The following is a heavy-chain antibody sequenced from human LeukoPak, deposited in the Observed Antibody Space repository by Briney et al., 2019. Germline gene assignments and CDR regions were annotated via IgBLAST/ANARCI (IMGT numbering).Heavy chain of an antibody. J-gene: IGHJ6*04. CDR3: VRSIAYYYYGMDV. CDR1: GGTFSSYA. D-gene: IGHD3-10*01. Sequence: SVKVSCKASGGTFSSYAISWVRQAPGQGLEWMGGIIPIFGTANYAQKFQGRVTITPDKSTSTAYMELSSLRSEDTAVYYCVRSIAYYYYGMDVWGKGTTVTVSS. CDR2: IIPIFGTA. V-gene: IGHV1-69*06.